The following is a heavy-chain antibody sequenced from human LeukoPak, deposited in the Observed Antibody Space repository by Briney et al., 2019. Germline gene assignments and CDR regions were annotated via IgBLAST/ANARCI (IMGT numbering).Heavy chain of an antibody. CDR1: GFTFRTYW. CDR3: AKDRSSGWYYFDY. CDR2: INEDGSIT. J-gene: IGHJ4*02. D-gene: IGHD6-19*01. Sequence: GGSLRLSCAVSGFTFRTYWMHWVRQVPGEGLVWVSRINEDGSITNYADSVKGRFSISRDNAKNTLYLQMNSLRAEDTAVYYCAKDRSSGWYYFDYWGQGTLVTVSS. V-gene: IGHV3-74*01.